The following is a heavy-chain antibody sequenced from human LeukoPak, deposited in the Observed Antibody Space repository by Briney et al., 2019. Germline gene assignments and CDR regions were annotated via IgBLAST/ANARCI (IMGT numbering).Heavy chain of an antibody. CDR1: GGSISSYY. CDR2: IYYSGST. J-gene: IGHJ5*02. D-gene: IGHD3-22*01. CDR3: ARGLSLFDL. Sequence: SETLSLTCIASGGSISSYYWSWIRQPPGKGLEWIGYIYYSGSTNYNPSFKSRVTISIDTSKNQFSLRLSSVTAADTAVYYCARGLSLFDLWGQGTLVTVSS. V-gene: IGHV4-59*01.